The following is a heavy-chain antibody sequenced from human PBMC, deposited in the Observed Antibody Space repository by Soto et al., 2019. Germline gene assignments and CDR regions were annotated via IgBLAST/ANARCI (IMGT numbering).Heavy chain of an antibody. CDR1: GDSVSSNSAA. J-gene: IGHJ4*02. D-gene: IGHD5-18*01. CDR2: TYYRSKWYN. CDR3: AREGIQLWLQYYFDY. Sequence: ARTLSLTCAIFGDSVSSNSAAWNWIRQSPSRGLEWLGRTYYRSKWYNDYAVSVKSRITINPDTSKNQFSLQLNSVTPEDTAVYYCAREGIQLWLQYYFDYWGQGTLVTVSS. V-gene: IGHV6-1*01.